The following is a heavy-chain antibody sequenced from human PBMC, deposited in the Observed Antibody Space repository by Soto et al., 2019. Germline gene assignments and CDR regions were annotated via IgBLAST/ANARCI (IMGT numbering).Heavy chain of an antibody. Sequence: GALRLSFAAPGFNFSTHLMCWGRQAPGKGLEWVANIKQDGSEKYSVDSVKGRFTISRDNAKNSLYLQMNSLRAEDTAVYYCARDLILDYWGQGALVTVSS. J-gene: IGHJ4*02. D-gene: IGHD2-21*01. V-gene: IGHV3-7*01. CDR1: GFNFSTHL. CDR2: IKQDGSEK. CDR3: ARDLILDY.